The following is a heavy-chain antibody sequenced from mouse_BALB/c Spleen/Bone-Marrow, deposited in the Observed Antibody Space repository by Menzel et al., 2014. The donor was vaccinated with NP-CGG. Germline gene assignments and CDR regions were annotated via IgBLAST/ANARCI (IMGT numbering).Heavy chain of an antibody. CDR3: ARLYDYGWFAY. CDR2: INPDSRTI. CDR1: GFDFSRYW. Sequence: EVKLMESGGGLVQPGRSLKLSCAASGFDFSRYWMSLVRQAPGKGLEWIGEINPDSRTINYSPSLKDKFIISRDNAKNTLYLQMSKVGSEDTALYYCARLYDYGWFAYWGQGTLVTVSS. J-gene: IGHJ3*01. D-gene: IGHD2-4*01. V-gene: IGHV4-1*02.